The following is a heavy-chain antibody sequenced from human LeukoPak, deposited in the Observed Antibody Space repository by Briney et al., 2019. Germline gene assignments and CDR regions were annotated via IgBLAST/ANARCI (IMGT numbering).Heavy chain of an antibody. CDR3: TIFGYRNTSSCLGDH. CDR2: INPNSGVT. CDR1: GYTFKGFY. V-gene: IGHV1-2*02. J-gene: IGHJ4*02. D-gene: IGHD3-10*01. Sequence: ASVKVSCKAFGYTFKGFYMHWVRQAPGQGLEWMGWINPNSGVTNFAQKFQGRVSMTRDTSINTAYMDLASLRSDDTAVYYCTIFGYRNTSSCLGDHWGQGTMVTVSS.